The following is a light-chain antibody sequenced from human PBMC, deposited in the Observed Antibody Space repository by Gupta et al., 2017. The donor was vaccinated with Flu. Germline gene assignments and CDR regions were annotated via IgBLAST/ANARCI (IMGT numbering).Light chain of an antibody. CDR2: KAS. V-gene: IGKV1-5*03. CDR1: QSISSW. J-gene: IGKJ3*01. Sequence: STLSASVGDRVTITCRASQSISSWLAWYQQKPGKAPKLLIYKASSLESGVPSRFSGSGSGTEFTLTISSLQPDDFATYYCQQYNSYSGITFGPGTKVDIK. CDR3: QQYNSYSGIT.